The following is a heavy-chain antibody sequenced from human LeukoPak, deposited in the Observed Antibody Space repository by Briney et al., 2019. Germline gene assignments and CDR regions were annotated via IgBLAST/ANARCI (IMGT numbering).Heavy chain of an antibody. CDR1: GYTFTYRY. J-gene: IGHJ3*02. V-gene: IGHV1-45*02. CDR3: ASGCGASEHHDAFDI. CDR2: ITPFNGNT. D-gene: IGHD1-14*01. Sequence: GASVKVSCKASGYTFTYRYLHWVRQAPGQALEWMGWITPFNGNTNYAQKFQDRVTITRDRSMSTAYMELSSLRSEDTAMYYCASGCGASEHHDAFDIWGQGTMVTVSS.